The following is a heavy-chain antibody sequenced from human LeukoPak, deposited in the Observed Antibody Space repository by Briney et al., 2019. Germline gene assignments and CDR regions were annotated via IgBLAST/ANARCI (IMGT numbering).Heavy chain of an antibody. V-gene: IGHV3-66*02. Sequence: GGSLRLSCAASGFTVSSNYMSWVRQAPGKGLEWVPVIYSGGSTYYADSVKGRFTISRDNSKNTLYLQMNSLRAEDTAVYYCAREGGSCYFDYWGQGTLVTVSS. D-gene: IGHD2-15*01. CDR1: GFTVSSNY. CDR2: IYSGGST. J-gene: IGHJ4*02. CDR3: AREGGSCYFDY.